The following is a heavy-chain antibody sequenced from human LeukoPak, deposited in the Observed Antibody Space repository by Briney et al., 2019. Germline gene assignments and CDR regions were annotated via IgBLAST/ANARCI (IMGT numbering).Heavy chain of an antibody. CDR2: IYSGGST. CDR1: GFTVSSNY. CDR3: ARVKYSDSSGYYYGAFDI. V-gene: IGHV3-53*01. Sequence: GGSLRLSCAASGFTVSSNYMSWVRQAPGKGLEWVSVIYSGGSTYFADSVKGRFTISRDNSKNTVYLQMNSLRAEDTAVYYCARVKYSDSSGYYYGAFDIWGQGTMVTVSS. D-gene: IGHD3-22*01. J-gene: IGHJ3*02.